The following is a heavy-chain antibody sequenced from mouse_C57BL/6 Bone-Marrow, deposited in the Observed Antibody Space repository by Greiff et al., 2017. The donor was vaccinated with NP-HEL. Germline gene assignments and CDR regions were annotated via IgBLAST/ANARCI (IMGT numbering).Heavy chain of an antibody. CDR3: ARDYGSSPLLAY. V-gene: IGHV3-6*01. CDR1: GYSITSGYY. D-gene: IGHD1-1*01. J-gene: IGHJ3*01. Sequence: VQLKESGPGLVKPSQSLSLTCSVTGYSITSGYYWNWIRQFPGNKLEWMGYISYDGSNNYNPSLKNRISITRDTSKNQFFLKLNSVTTEDTATYYCARDYGSSPLLAYWGQGTLVTVSA. CDR2: ISYDGSN.